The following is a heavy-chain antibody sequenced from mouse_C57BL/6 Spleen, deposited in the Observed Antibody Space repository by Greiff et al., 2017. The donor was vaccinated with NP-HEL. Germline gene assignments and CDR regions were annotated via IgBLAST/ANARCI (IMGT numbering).Heavy chain of an antibody. Sequence: QVQLQQPGAELVKPGASVKLSCKASGYTFTSYWMHWVKQRPGQGLEWIGMIHPNSGSTNYNEKFKSKATLTVDKSSSTAYMQLSSLTSEDSVVYYCARLYYGYDGFAYWGQGTLVTVSA. CDR3: ARLYYGYDGFAY. J-gene: IGHJ3*01. V-gene: IGHV1-64*01. D-gene: IGHD2-2*01. CDR1: GYTFTSYW. CDR2: IHPNSGST.